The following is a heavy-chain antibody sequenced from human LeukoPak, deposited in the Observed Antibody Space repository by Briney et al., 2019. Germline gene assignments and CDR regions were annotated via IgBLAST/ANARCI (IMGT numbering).Heavy chain of an antibody. CDR1: GFTFSSYA. Sequence: GGSLRLSCAASGFTFSSYAMGWVRQAPGKGLEWVSAISGSGGSTYYADSVKGRFTISRDNSKNTLYLQMNSLRAEDTAVYYCAKSPGYDFWSGYYDYWGQGTLVTVSS. CDR3: AKSPGYDFWSGYYDY. J-gene: IGHJ4*02. V-gene: IGHV3-23*01. CDR2: ISGSGGST. D-gene: IGHD3-3*01.